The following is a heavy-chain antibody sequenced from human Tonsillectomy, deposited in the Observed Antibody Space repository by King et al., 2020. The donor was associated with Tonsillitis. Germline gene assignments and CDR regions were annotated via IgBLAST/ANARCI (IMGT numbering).Heavy chain of an antibody. Sequence: VQLVESGGGLVQPGGSLRLSCVASGFTFSSYWMTWVRQAPGKGLEWVASIKADGSDKYYVDSVKGRFTISRDHAKNLLYLQMNSLRADDTAVYYCARDGGGGWYSDYWGQGTLVTVSS. CDR3: ARDGGGGWYSDY. J-gene: IGHJ4*02. CDR2: IKADGSDK. V-gene: IGHV3-7*01. CDR1: GFTFSSYW. D-gene: IGHD6-19*01.